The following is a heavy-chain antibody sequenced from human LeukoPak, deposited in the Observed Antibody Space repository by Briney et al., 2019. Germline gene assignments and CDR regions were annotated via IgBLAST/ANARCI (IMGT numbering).Heavy chain of an antibody. V-gene: IGHV1-69*13. CDR3: ARIDNTYCTNGVCAPGNWFDP. CDR2: TIPIFGTA. J-gene: IGHJ5*02. Sequence: SVKVSCKASGGTFSSYAISWVRQAPGQGLEWMGGTIPIFGTANYAQKFQGRVTTTADESTSTAYMELSSLRSEDTAVYYCARIDNTYCTNGVCAPGNWFDPWGQGTLVTVSS. D-gene: IGHD2-8*01. CDR1: GGTFSSYA.